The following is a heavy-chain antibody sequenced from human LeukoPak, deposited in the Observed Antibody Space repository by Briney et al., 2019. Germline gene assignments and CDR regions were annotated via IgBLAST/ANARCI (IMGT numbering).Heavy chain of an antibody. Sequence: SETLSLTCTVSGGSISSYYWSWIRQPPGKGLEWIGYIYYSGSTNYNPSLKSRVTISVDTPKNQFSLKLSSVTAADTAVYYCAAYYSRGTYYFDYWGQGTLVAVSS. D-gene: IGHD6-13*01. V-gene: IGHV4-59*08. J-gene: IGHJ4*02. CDR1: GGSISSYY. CDR2: IYYSGST. CDR3: AAYYSRGTYYFDY.